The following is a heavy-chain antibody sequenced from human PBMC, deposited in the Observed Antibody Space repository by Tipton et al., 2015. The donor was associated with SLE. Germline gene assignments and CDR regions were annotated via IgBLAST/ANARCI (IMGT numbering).Heavy chain of an antibody. J-gene: IGHJ3*02. CDR3: ARAYSNAFDI. CDR2: IYDSGRA. D-gene: IGHD2-21*01. Sequence: TLSLTCTVSGDSLSGYYWNWIRQPPGEGLEWIGYIYDSGRANYNPSFKSRVTMSVDTSKNQFSLKLSSVTAGDTAVYFCARAYSNAFDIWGLGTLIPVSS. CDR1: GDSLSGYY. V-gene: IGHV4-59*01.